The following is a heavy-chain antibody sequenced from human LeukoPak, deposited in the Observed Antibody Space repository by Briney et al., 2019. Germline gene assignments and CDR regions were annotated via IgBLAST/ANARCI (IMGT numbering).Heavy chain of an antibody. Sequence: SETLSLTCTVSGYSICSRYCWGWIRQPPGKGLEWIGYIYYSGSTNYNPSLKSRVTISVDTSKNQFSLKLSSVTAADTAVYYCARDVRGDYWGQGTLVTVSS. V-gene: IGHV4-59*01. J-gene: IGHJ4*02. CDR3: ARDVRGDY. D-gene: IGHD3-10*02. CDR1: GYSICSRYC. CDR2: IYYSGST.